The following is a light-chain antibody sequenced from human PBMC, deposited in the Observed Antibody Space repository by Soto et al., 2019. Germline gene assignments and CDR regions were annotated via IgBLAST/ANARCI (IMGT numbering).Light chain of an antibody. J-gene: IGKJ4*01. CDR2: DAS. CDR1: QGVSSY. CDR3: QQRSNWLLT. V-gene: IGKV3-11*01. Sequence: PGGRATLSCRASQGVSSYLAWYQQKPGQAPRLLIYDASNRATCIPARFSGSGSGNDFTLTISSPKPEDFAVYYCQQRSNWLLTFGGGTKVEIK.